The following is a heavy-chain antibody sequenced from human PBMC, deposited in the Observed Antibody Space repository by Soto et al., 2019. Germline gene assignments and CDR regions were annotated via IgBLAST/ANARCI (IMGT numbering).Heavy chain of an antibody. J-gene: IGHJ2*01. Sequence: GGSLRLSCAASGFTVSSNYMSWVRQAPGKGLEWVSVIYSGGSTYYADSVKGRFTISRDNSKNTLYLQMNSLRAEDTAVYYCARVRRTMVRGVIIIGYFDLWGRGTLVTVSS. V-gene: IGHV3-66*01. CDR1: GFTVSSNY. D-gene: IGHD3-10*01. CDR3: ARVRRTMVRGVIIIGYFDL. CDR2: IYSGGST.